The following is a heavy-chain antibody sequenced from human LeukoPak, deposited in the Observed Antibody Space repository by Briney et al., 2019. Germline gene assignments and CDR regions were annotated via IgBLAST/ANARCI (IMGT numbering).Heavy chain of an antibody. Sequence: PSETLSLTCTVSGGSISSGSYYWSWIRQPAGKGLEWIGRIYTSGSTNYNPSLKSRVTMSVDTSKNQFSLKLSSVTAADTAVYYCARQRQGWFDPWGQGTLVTVSS. CDR2: IYTSGST. V-gene: IGHV4-61*02. J-gene: IGHJ5*02. CDR3: ARQRQGWFDP. CDR1: GGSISSGSYY.